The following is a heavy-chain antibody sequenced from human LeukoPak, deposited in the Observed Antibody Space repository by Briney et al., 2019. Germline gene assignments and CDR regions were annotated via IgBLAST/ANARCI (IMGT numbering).Heavy chain of an antibody. CDR2: INHSGST. Sequence: SETLSLTCAVYGGSFSGYYWSWIRQPPGKGLEWVGEINHSGSTNYNPSLKSRVTISVDTSKNQFSLKLSSVTAADTAVYYCARRRGYDSSGRFDYWGQGTLVTVSS. D-gene: IGHD3-22*01. CDR1: GGSFSGYY. J-gene: IGHJ4*02. CDR3: ARRRGYDSSGRFDY. V-gene: IGHV4-34*01.